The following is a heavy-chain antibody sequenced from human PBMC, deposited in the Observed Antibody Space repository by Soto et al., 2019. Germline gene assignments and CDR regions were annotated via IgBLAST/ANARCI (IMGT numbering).Heavy chain of an antibody. Sequence: SEPLSLPCPFSAASNSSSNYYWACLHQRPVKRLEWYGSIYYSERTYYNPSLKSRVTISVDTSKNQFSLKLSSVTAADTAVYYCARLVKSPEYTNYYDSSGYYYLFDYWGQGTLVTVS. V-gene: IGHV4-39*01. CDR3: ARLVKSPEYTNYYDSSGYYYLFDY. CDR1: AASNSSSNYY. CDR2: IYYSERT. D-gene: IGHD3-22*01. J-gene: IGHJ4*02.